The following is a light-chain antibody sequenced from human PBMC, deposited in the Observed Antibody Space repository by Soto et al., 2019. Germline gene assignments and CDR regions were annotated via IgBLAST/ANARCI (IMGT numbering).Light chain of an antibody. Sequence: DIQMTQSPSSVSASVGDRVTITCRASQAISTWLAWYQQKPGKAPKLLIYAASNLQTGVPSRFSGSGSGTDFTLPISSPQPEDFATYYCQQANRFPRTFGQGTKVEIK. CDR2: AAS. CDR1: QAISTW. J-gene: IGKJ1*01. V-gene: IGKV1D-12*01. CDR3: QQANRFPRT.